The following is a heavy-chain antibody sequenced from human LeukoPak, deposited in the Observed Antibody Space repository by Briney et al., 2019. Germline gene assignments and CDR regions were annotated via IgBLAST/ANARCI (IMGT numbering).Heavy chain of an antibody. CDR3: ARGGNYWPQWWFDP. J-gene: IGHJ5*02. CDR2: IYHSGST. V-gene: IGHV4-38-2*02. D-gene: IGHD1-26*01. CDR1: GYSISSGYY. Sequence: SETLSLTCTVSGYSISSGYYWGWIRQPPGKGLEWIGSIYHSGSTYYNPSLKSRVTISVDTSKNQFSLKLSSVTAADTAVYYCARGGNYWPQWWFDPWGRGTLVSVSS.